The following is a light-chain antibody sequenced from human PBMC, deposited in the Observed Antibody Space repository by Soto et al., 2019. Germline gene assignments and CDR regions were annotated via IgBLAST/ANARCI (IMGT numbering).Light chain of an antibody. J-gene: IGKJ1*01. CDR1: QSVLYSSNNKNY. CDR3: KQYNITPRT. V-gene: IGKV4-1*01. CDR2: WAS. Sequence: DIVMTQSPDSLAVSLGERATINCKSSQSVLYSSNNKNYLAWYQQKPGQPPKLLIYWASTRESGVPDRFSGSGSGTDLPLTISSLQAEDVAFYYCKQYNITPRTFGQGTKWEIK.